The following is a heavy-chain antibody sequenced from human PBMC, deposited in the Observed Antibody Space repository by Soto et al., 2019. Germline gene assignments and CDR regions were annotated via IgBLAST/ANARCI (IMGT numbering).Heavy chain of an antibody. CDR2: IWYDGSKK. CDR3: AREGYRNYDRRIDY. CDR1: GFTFSSYG. D-gene: IGHD4-4*01. Sequence: QVQLVESGGGVVQPGRSLRLSCAASGFTFSSYGMHWVRQAPGKGLEWVAGIWYDGSKKYYADSVKGRFTIARDNSKNPLYLHMNSLSAEATAVYYCAREGYRNYDRRIDYWGQGTLVTVSS. V-gene: IGHV3-33*01. J-gene: IGHJ4*02.